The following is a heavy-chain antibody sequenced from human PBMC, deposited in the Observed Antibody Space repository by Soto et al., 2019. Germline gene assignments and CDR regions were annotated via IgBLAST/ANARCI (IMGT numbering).Heavy chain of an antibody. Sequence: ASVKVSCKASGGTFSSYAISWVRQAPGQGLEWMEGIIPIFGTANYAQKFQGRVTITADESTSTAYMELSSLRSEDTAVYYCARGRYDFWSGYHHDAFDIWGQGTMVTVSS. CDR2: IIPIFGTA. D-gene: IGHD3-3*01. J-gene: IGHJ3*02. V-gene: IGHV1-69*13. CDR3: ARGRYDFWSGYHHDAFDI. CDR1: GGTFSSYA.